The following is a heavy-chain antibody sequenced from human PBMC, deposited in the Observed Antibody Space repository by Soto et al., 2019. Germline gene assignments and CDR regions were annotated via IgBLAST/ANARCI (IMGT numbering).Heavy chain of an antibody. J-gene: IGHJ5*02. D-gene: IGHD1-26*01. Sequence: QVQLQESGPGLVKPSETLSLTCTVSGGSVSSGSYYWSWIRQPPGKGLEWIGYIYYSGSTNYNPSLKSRVTISVDTSKNQFSLKLSSVTAADTAVYYCAREGGSYYWFDPWGQGTLVTVSS. V-gene: IGHV4-61*01. CDR3: AREGGSYYWFDP. CDR1: GGSVSSGSYY. CDR2: IYYSGST.